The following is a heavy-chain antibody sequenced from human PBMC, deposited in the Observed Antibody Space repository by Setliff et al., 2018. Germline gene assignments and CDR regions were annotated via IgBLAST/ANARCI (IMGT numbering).Heavy chain of an antibody. D-gene: IGHD6-19*01. CDR3: ARDQFSSGWYGPPESYFDC. CDR1: GDSMSSYY. Sequence: SETLSLTCNVSGDSMSSYYWSWIRQAPGKGLEWLGYIQKRGSTATKYNPSLGSRISMSLDTSKNQFSLQLSSVSDGDTAVYYCARDQFSSGWYGPPESYFDCWGQGILVTVSS. J-gene: IGHJ4*02. V-gene: IGHV4-59*01. CDR2: IQKRGSTAT.